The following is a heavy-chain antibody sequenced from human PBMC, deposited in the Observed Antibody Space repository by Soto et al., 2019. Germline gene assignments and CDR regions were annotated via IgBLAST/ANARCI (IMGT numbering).Heavy chain of an antibody. V-gene: IGHV3-30*19. CDR1: GFTFSDFG. CDR2: ISKDGLDR. CDR3: ASPREGRWLVFDH. Sequence: PGGSLRLSCVVSGFTFSDFGMHWVRQPPGEGLAWVASISKDGLDRYYSESVKGRFTISRDDSKNTVFLQMNRLKVEDTAAYFCASPREGRWLVFDHWGQRTLVTVSS. D-gene: IGHD2-15*01. J-gene: IGHJ4*02.